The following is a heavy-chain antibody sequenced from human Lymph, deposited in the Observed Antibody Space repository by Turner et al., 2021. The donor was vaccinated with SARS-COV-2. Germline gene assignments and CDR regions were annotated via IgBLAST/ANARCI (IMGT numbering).Heavy chain of an antibody. CDR3: ARAAQLTVWFDP. CDR1: GYTFTRYD. Sequence: QVQLVQSGAEVKKPGASVKVSCMASGYTFTRYDINWVRQATGQGLEWRGWMDPNSGNTGYAKKFQGRVTMTRNTSISTAYMELSSLRSEDTAVYYCARAAQLTVWFDPWGQGTLVTVSS. D-gene: IGHD3-9*01. CDR2: MDPNSGNT. V-gene: IGHV1-8*01. J-gene: IGHJ5*02.